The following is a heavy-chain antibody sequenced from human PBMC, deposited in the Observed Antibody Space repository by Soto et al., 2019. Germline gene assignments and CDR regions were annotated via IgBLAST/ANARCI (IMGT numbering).Heavy chain of an antibody. D-gene: IGHD2-8*01. CDR2: IGGSNTDR. J-gene: IGHJ5*01. CDR3: AKYAVSYNVTGVGFDS. Sequence: DVQLLQSGGGLVQPGGSLTLSCAASRFIFSDYAMNWVRQAPGKGLEWVSSIGGSNTDRYYADSVNGRFIISRDNPKNKMCVQVDCLRDDDTAVYYCAKYAVSYNVTGVGFDSWGQGTLVTVSS. CDR1: RFIFSDYA. V-gene: IGHV3-23*01.